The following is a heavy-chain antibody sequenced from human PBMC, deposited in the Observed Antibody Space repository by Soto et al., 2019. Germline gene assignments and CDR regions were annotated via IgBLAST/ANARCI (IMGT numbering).Heavy chain of an antibody. Sequence: EVQLVESGGGLVQPGGSLRLSCVASGFTFSDHYMDWVRQAPGKGLEWIARITNKVDSYATEYAASVKGRFTISRDDSKNSLYLQMNTLETEDTAVYYCAGFRARLGYWGQGTLVTVSS. CDR3: AGFRARLGY. J-gene: IGHJ4*02. D-gene: IGHD6-6*01. V-gene: IGHV3-72*01. CDR2: ITNKVDSYAT. CDR1: GFTFSDHY.